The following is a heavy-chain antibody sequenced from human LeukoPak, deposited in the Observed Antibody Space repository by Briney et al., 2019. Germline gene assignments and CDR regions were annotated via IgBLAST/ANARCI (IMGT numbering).Heavy chain of an antibody. J-gene: IGHJ6*03. Sequence: PSETLSLTCTVFGDSISSSFYYWGWIRQPPGKGLEWIGSIYYSGSTYYNPSLKSQVIISVDTSNNQFSLKLSSVTAADTAVYYCARTSADSSYTMDVWGTGTAVTVSS. CDR3: ARTSADSSYTMDV. D-gene: IGHD2-15*01. CDR1: GDSISSSFYY. V-gene: IGHV4-39*01. CDR2: IYYSGST.